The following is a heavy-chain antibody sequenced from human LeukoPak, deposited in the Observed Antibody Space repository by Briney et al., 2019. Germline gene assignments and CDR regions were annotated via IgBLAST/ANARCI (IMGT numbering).Heavy chain of an antibody. CDR2: MNPNSGNT. Sequence: ASLKVSCKASGYTFTSYDINWVRQATGQGLEWMGWMNPNSGNTGYAQKFQGRVTMTRNTSISTAYMELGSLRSEDTAVYYCASSISGIAVAGYWGQGTLVTVSS. V-gene: IGHV1-8*01. J-gene: IGHJ4*02. CDR1: GYTFTSYD. D-gene: IGHD6-19*01. CDR3: ASSISGIAVAGY.